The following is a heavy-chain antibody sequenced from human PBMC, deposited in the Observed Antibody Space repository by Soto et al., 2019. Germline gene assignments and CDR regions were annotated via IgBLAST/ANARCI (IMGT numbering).Heavy chain of an antibody. J-gene: IGHJ1*01. Sequence: EVQLVESGGGLVQPGRSLRLSCAASGFTFDDYAMHWVRQAPGKGLEWVSGISWNSGSIGYADSGKGRFTISRDNAKNSLYLQMNSLRAEDTALYYCAKGAGYSSSWYSSEAEYFQHWGQGTLVTVSS. CDR2: ISWNSGSI. V-gene: IGHV3-9*01. D-gene: IGHD6-13*01. CDR1: GFTFDDYA. CDR3: AKGAGYSSSWYSSEAEYFQH.